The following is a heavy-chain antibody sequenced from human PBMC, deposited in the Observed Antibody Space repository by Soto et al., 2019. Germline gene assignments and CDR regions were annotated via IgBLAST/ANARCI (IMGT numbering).Heavy chain of an antibody. V-gene: IGHV3-7*03. D-gene: IGHD1-1*01. CDR3: LTTTRDRPFDY. Sequence: EVHLVESGGDLVQPGGSLRLSCEASGFIFTDYWMTWVRQAPGKGLEWVAIIRQDGSETKYVDSGRGRFTISRDNAKSTSYLHMTSLTDEDTAVYYCLTTTRDRPFDYWGQGTLVTVAS. CDR2: IRQDGSET. J-gene: IGHJ4*02. CDR1: GFIFTDYW.